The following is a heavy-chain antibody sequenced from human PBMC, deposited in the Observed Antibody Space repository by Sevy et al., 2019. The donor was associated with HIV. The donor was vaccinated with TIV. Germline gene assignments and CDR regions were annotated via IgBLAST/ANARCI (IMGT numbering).Heavy chain of an antibody. CDR2: ISSSITTI. D-gene: IGHD5-12*01. V-gene: IGHV3-48*02. J-gene: IGHJ4*02. Sequence: GGSLRLSCAASGFTFSSYSMNWVRQAPGKGLEWVSYISSSITTIYYADSVKGRFTISRDNAKNSLYLQMNSLRDEDTAVYYCARGYTGYDVGPLDYWGQGTLVTVSS. CDR3: ARGYTGYDVGPLDY. CDR1: GFTFSSYS.